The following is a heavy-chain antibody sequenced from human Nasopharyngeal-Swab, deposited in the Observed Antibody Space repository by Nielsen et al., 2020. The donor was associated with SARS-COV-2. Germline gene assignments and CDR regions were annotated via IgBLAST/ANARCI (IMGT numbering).Heavy chain of an antibody. CDR1: GFTFSPYW. Sequence: GGSLRLSCAASGFTFSPYWMTWVRQAPGKGLEWVANVKQDGTEKYFVDSVKGRFTISRDNAKNSLYLHMNSLRAEDTAVYYCARDEILDYWGQGTLVTVS. CDR2: VKQDGTEK. V-gene: IGHV3-7*01. J-gene: IGHJ4*02. D-gene: IGHD2/OR15-2a*01. CDR3: ARDEILDY.